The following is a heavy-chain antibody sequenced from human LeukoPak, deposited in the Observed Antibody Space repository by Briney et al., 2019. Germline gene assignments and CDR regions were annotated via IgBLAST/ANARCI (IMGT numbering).Heavy chain of an antibody. V-gene: IGHV4-39*07. Sequence: KSSETLSLTCTVSGGSISSSSYYWGWIRQPPGKGLEWIGSIYYSGSTYYNPSLKSRVTISVDKSKNQFSLKLSSVTAADTAVYYCASSPKPLDYYDSSGPGGGSDYFDYWGQGTLVTVSS. CDR3: ASSPKPLDYYDSSGPGGGSDYFDY. CDR1: GGSISSSSYY. J-gene: IGHJ4*02. CDR2: IYYSGST. D-gene: IGHD3-22*01.